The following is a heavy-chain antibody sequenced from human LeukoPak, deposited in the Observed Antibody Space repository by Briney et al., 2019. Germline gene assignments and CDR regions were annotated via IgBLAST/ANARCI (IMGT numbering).Heavy chain of an antibody. D-gene: IGHD3-10*01. CDR3: AKDRVRGVPSYFYGMDV. CDR2: ISYDGSNK. J-gene: IGHJ6*02. CDR1: GFTFSTYG. V-gene: IGHV3-33*06. Sequence: GRSLRLSCAASGFTFSTYGMHWVRQAPGKGLEWVAVISYDGSNKYYADSVKGRFTISRDNSKNTLYLQMNSLRAEDTAVYYCAKDRVRGVPSYFYGMDVWGQGTTVTVSS.